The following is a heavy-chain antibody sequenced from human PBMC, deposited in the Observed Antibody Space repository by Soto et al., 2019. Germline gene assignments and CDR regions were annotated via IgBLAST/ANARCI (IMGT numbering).Heavy chain of an antibody. CDR2: FDPEDGET. Sequence: ASVKVSCKASGYTFTSYYMHWVRQAPGKGLEWMGGFDPEDGETIYAQKFQGRVTMTEDTSTDTAYMELSSLRSEDTAVYYCATKLGVTVTTSDYWGQGTLVTVSS. J-gene: IGHJ4*02. CDR3: ATKLGVTVTTSDY. CDR1: GYTFTSYY. V-gene: IGHV1-24*01. D-gene: IGHD4-17*01.